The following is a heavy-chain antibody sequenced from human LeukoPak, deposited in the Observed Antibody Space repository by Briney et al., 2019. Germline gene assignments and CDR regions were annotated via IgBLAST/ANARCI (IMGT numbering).Heavy chain of an antibody. CDR1: GFTFSSYG. D-gene: IGHD3-22*01. J-gene: IGHJ4*02. V-gene: IGHV3-30*03. Sequence: PGGSLRLSCAASGFTFSSYGMHWVRQAPGKGLEWVAVISYDGSNKYYADSVKGRITISRDNSKNTLYLQMNSLRAEDTAVYYCAFYYDSSGYSIFDYWGQGTLVTVSS. CDR3: AFYYDSSGYSIFDY. CDR2: ISYDGSNK.